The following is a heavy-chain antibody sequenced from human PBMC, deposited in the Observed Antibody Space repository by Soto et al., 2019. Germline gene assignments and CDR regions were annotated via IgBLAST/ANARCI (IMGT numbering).Heavy chain of an antibody. CDR2: INPSGGST. CDR3: ARDLFGGYSYFSSFPALDAFDI. Sequence: GASVKVSCKASGYTFTSYYMHWVRQAPGQGLEWMGIINPSGGSTSYAQKFQGRVTMTRDTSTSTVYMELSSLRSEGTAVYYCARDLFGGYSYFSSFPALDAFDIWGQGTMVTVSS. CDR1: GYTFTSYY. V-gene: IGHV1-46*01. D-gene: IGHD5-18*01. J-gene: IGHJ3*02.